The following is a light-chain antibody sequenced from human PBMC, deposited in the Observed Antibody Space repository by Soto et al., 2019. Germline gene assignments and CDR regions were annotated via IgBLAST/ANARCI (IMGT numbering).Light chain of an antibody. J-gene: IGLJ1*01. CDR2: EVT. V-gene: IGLV2-8*01. CDR3: SSYAGSNNSYV. CDR1: TSDVGGYTY. Sequence: QSVLTQPPSASGTPGQSVTVSCTGTTSDVGGYTYVSWYQQHPGKDPKLMIYEVTTRPSGVPDRFSGSKSGNTASLTVSGLQADDEADYYCSSYAGSNNSYVVGTGTKVTVL.